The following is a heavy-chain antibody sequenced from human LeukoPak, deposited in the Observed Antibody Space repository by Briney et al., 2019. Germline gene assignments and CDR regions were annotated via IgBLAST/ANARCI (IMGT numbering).Heavy chain of an antibody. CDR1: GFAIGSYA. Sequence: GGSLRLSCAASGFAIGSYAMTWVRQAPGKGLEWVSAISGSGGSTYYADSVKGRFTISRDNSKNTLYLQMNSLRAEDTAVYYCAKPTYGSGSYYDYWGQGTLVTVSS. D-gene: IGHD3-10*01. CDR2: ISGSGGST. V-gene: IGHV3-23*01. CDR3: AKPTYGSGSYYDY. J-gene: IGHJ4*02.